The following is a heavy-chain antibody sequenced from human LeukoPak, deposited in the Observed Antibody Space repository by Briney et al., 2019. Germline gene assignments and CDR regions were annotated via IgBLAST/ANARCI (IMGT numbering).Heavy chain of an antibody. J-gene: IGHJ4*02. CDR1: GFTFSSYA. CDR2: IRVSGST. CDR3: AKGTGDTAYYFDF. Sequence: GGSLRLSCTTSGFTFSSYALSWVRQAPGKGLEWVSGIRVSGSTYYADSVTGRFTISRDNSENTLYLQMSGLRAEDTAIYYCAKGTGDTAYYFDFWGQGVLVTVSS. V-gene: IGHV3-23*01. D-gene: IGHD7-27*01.